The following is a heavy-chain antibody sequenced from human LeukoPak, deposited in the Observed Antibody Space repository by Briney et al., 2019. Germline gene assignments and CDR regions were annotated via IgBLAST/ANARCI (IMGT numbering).Heavy chain of an antibody. D-gene: IGHD3-10*01. V-gene: IGHV3-30*04. Sequence: GGSLRLSCAASGFTFSNYAMHWVRQAPGRGLEWVALISYGGTNKYYADSVKGRFTISRDNSKNTLYLQMNSLRAEDTAVYYCAKDGYYYGSGSYYEDYYMDVWGKGTTVTVSS. CDR1: GFTFSNYA. J-gene: IGHJ6*03. CDR3: AKDGYYYGSGSYYEDYYMDV. CDR2: ISYGGTNK.